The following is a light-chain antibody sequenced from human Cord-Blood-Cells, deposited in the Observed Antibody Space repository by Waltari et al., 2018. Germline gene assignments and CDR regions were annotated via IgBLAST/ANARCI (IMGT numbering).Light chain of an antibody. J-gene: IGLJ1*01. CDR1: NIGSKG. CDR3: QVWDSSSGHYV. Sequence: SYVLTQPPSLSVSPGQTARIPAAGNNIGSKGVPWYQQKPGNAPVMVVYDDSDRPSGLPERFSGSNSGNTATLTISRVEAGDEADYYGQVWDSSSGHYVFGTGTKVTVL. CDR2: DDS. V-gene: IGLV3-21*02.